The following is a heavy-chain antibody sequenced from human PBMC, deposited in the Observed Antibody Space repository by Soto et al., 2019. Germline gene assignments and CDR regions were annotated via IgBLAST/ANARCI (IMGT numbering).Heavy chain of an antibody. D-gene: IGHD3-3*01. V-gene: IGHV3-33*01. CDR2: IWHDGGNK. CDR1: GFTFSSYG. CDR3: ARVAWEAVFWSGSYKRTPGYYYDYGMDV. J-gene: IGHJ6*02. Sequence: QVQLVESGGGVVQPGRSLRLSCAASGFTFSSYGMHWVRQAPGKGLEWVAVIWHDGGNKYYADAGKGRFTISRDNSTNTLYIQMRGLRAEATAVYYCARVAWEAVFWSGSYKRTPGYYYDYGMDVWGQGTRVTVSS.